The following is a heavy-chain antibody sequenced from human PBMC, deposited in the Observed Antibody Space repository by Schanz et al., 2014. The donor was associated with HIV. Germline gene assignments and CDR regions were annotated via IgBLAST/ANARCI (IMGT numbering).Heavy chain of an antibody. Sequence: QVQLAQSGAEVKKPGASVKVSCKASGYTFPTYGFSWVRQAPGQGLEWMGWISPHTGNTNYAQNLQGRVTMTIDTSTSTAYMELRSLRFDDTAVYYCARDSPVAAGTLDYWGQGTLVTVSS. D-gene: IGHD6-13*01. CDR2: ISPHTGNT. CDR3: ARDSPVAAGTLDY. J-gene: IGHJ4*02. CDR1: GYTFPTYG. V-gene: IGHV1-18*01.